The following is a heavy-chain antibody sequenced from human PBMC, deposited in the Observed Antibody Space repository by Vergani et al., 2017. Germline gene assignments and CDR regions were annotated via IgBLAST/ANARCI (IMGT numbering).Heavy chain of an antibody. D-gene: IGHD3-22*01. CDR1: GYSFTSYW. J-gene: IGHJ6*03. V-gene: IGHV5-51*01. CDR3: ARQNYYDSSGYLDPYYYCYYMDV. CDR2: IYPGNSDT. Sequence: EVQLVQSGAEVKKPGESLKISCKGSGYSFTSYWIGWVRQMPGKGLEWMGIIYPGNSDTRYSPSFQGQVTISADKSISTAYLQWSSLKASDTAMYYCARQNYYDSSGYLDPYYYCYYMDVWGKGTTVTVSS.